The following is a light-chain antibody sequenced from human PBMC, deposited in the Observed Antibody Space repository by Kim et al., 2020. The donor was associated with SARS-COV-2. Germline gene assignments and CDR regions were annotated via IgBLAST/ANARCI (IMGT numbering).Light chain of an antibody. CDR3: QQSNDWPPLT. CDR2: DAT. V-gene: IGKV3-15*01. J-gene: IGKJ1*01. CDR1: QTINNR. Sequence: PGERATLSCRASQTINNRLVWYQQKPGQAPRLLIYDATTRATGVPARFIGSGSETDFTLTNSSLQSEDFAVYYCQQSNDWPPLTFGQGTKVDIK.